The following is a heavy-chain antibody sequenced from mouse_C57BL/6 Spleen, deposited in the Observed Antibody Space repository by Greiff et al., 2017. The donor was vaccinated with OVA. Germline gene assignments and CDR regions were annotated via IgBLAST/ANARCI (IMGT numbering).Heavy chain of an antibody. CDR2: IYPGDGDT. J-gene: IGHJ3*01. CDR3: AKPYDYDGEAFAY. CDR1: GYAFSSYW. Sequence: QVQLQQSGAELVKPGASVKISCKASGYAFSSYWMNWVKQRPGKGLEWIGQIYPGDGDTNYNGKFKGKATLTADKSSSTAYMQLSSLTSEDSAVYFCAKPYDYDGEAFAYWGQGTLVTVSA. D-gene: IGHD2-4*01. V-gene: IGHV1-80*01.